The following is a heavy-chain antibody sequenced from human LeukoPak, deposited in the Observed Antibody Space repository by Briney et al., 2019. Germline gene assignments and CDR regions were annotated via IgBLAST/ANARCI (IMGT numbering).Heavy chain of an antibody. Sequence: GGSLRLSCAASGFTFSDYYMSWIRQAPGKGLEWVSYISSSGSTIYYADSVKGRFTISGDNAKNSLYLQMNSLRAEDTAVYYCARRSAAYYYYGMDVWGQGTTVTVSS. CDR1: GFTFSDYY. D-gene: IGHD6-25*01. J-gene: IGHJ6*02. V-gene: IGHV3-11*01. CDR3: ARRSAAYYYYGMDV. CDR2: ISSSGSTI.